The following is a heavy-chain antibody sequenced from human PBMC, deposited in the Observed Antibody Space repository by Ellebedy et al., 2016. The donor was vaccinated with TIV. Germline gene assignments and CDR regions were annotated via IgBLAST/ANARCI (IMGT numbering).Heavy chain of an antibody. CDR3: ARVGFWVIANPDIDY. V-gene: IGHV1-46*01. D-gene: IGHD2-21*01. CDR1: GYTFTSYY. Sequence: ASVKVSXXASGYTFTSYYMHWVRQAPGQGLEWMGIINPSGGSTSYAQKFQGRVTMTRDTSTSTAYMKLRSLRSDDTAVYYCARVGFWVIANPDIDYWGQGTLVTVSS. J-gene: IGHJ4*02. CDR2: INPSGGST.